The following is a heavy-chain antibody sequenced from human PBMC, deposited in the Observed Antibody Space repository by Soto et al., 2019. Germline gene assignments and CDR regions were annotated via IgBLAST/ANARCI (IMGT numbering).Heavy chain of an antibody. Sequence: QVQLQESGPGLVKPSETLSLTCTVSGGSMSRYYWIWIRQAPGKGLEWIGYIYYSGYTKYDPSLKSRVTMSVDTSKNQFSLKLSSVTAADTAVYYCAGGMAPIELDFWGRGTLVTASS. D-gene: IGHD3-16*01. J-gene: IGHJ4*02. V-gene: IGHV4-59*01. CDR3: AGGMAPIELDF. CDR1: GGSMSRYY. CDR2: IYYSGYT.